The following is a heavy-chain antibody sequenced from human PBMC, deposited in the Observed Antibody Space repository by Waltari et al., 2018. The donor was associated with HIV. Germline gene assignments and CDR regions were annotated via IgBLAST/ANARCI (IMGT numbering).Heavy chain of an antibody. V-gene: IGHV3-74*01. Sequence: VQLVESGGGSIKTGGSLRLSCAGSVFSVRNHWMHWVRQGPGKGLVWVARINSDGSTRNYADAVKGRFVISRDNSRNTVYLQLNSVKVEDTAVYFCARASHYIEFSTFDGDYYFDLWGRGTRVAVSS. CDR2: INSDGSTR. CDR3: ARASHYIEFSTFDGDYYFDL. D-gene: IGHD3-9*01. CDR1: VFSVRNHW. J-gene: IGHJ4*02.